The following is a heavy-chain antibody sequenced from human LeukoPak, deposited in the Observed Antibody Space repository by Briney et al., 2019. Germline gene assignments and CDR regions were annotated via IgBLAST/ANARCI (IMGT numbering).Heavy chain of an antibody. D-gene: IGHD3-22*01. J-gene: IGHJ4*02. Sequence: GEALQISSKGSGYRFTSYWIGWGRRMPGKEVEWMGIIYPGDCDTRYSPSFQGQVTISAHKSISTAYLQWSSLKASDTAMYYCARLFTNYDSSGYFDFWGQGTLVTVSS. CDR3: ARLFTNYDSSGYFDF. CDR2: IYPGDCDT. CDR1: GYRFTSYW. V-gene: IGHV5-51*01.